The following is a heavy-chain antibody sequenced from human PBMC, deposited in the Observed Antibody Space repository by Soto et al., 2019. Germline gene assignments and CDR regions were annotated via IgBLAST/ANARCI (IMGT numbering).Heavy chain of an antibody. Sequence: QVQLVQSGAEVKKPGASVKVSCKASGYTFTSYAMHWVRQAPGQRLEWMGWINAGNGNTKYSQKFQGRVTITRDTSASTAYMELSSLRSEDTAVYYCAREAAGVDAFDIWGQGTMVTVSS. CDR2: INAGNGNT. D-gene: IGHD6-13*01. V-gene: IGHV1-3*01. CDR3: AREAAGVDAFDI. J-gene: IGHJ3*02. CDR1: GYTFTSYA.